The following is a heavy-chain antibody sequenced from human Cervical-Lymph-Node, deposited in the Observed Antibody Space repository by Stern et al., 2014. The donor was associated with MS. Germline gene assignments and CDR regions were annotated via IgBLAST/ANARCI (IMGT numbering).Heavy chain of an antibody. V-gene: IGHV4-59*01. Sequence: QVQLQESGPGLVKPSETLSLTCTVSGGSISSYYWSWNRQPPGKGLEWIGYIYYSGSTNYNPSLKSRVTISVDTSKNQFSLKLSSVTAADTAVYYCARGGSSSPPFDYWGQGTLVTVSS. CDR1: GGSISSYY. D-gene: IGHD6-6*01. CDR2: IYYSGST. J-gene: IGHJ4*02. CDR3: ARGGSSSPPFDY.